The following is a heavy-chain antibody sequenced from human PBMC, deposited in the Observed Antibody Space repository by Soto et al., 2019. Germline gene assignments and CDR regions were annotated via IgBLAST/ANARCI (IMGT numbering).Heavy chain of an antibody. CDR3: VRQGIDYLHGLVDV. CDR2: VYYTGDT. V-gene: IGHV4-59*08. Sequence: QVQLQQSGPRLVKPSETLSLTCTVSSGPDRSHNWGWIRQPPGRGLEWIGYVYYTGDTAYNPSLRSRVSISADTSTNATSLPLSSVTAADTAVYYCVRQGIDYLHGLVDVWGQGTTVSVSS. J-gene: IGHJ6*02. D-gene: IGHD4-17*01. CDR1: SGPDRSHN.